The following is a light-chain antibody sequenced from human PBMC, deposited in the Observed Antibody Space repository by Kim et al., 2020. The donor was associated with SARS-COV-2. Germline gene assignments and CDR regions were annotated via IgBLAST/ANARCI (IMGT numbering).Light chain of an antibody. CDR1: SGNTASNY. CDR2: DDN. CDR3: QSYDSSNPVV. J-gene: IGLJ2*01. Sequence: CTYSSGNTASNYFMSYQLHPRGATTPLIYDDNHRPSAVPLPSSSAIDSSANAASLTTSGLNTEDEADYYCQSYDSSNPVVFGGGTQLTVL. V-gene: IGLV6-57*02.